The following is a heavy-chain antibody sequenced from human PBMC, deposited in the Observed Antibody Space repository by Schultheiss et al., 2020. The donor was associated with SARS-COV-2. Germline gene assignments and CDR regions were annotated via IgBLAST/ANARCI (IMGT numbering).Heavy chain of an antibody. D-gene: IGHD4-17*01. CDR2: ISAYNGNT. V-gene: IGHV1-18*01. J-gene: IGHJ4*02. Sequence: ASVKVSCKASGYTFTSYGISWVRQAPGQGLEWMGWISAYNGNTNYVQKLQGRVTMTTDTSTSTAYMELRSLRSDDTAVYYCARESYGDYGVDFDYWGQGTLVTVSS. CDR1: GYTFTSYG. CDR3: ARESYGDYGVDFDY.